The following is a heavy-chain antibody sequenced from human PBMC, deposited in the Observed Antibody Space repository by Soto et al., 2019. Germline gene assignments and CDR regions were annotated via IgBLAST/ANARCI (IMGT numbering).Heavy chain of an antibody. V-gene: IGHV1-24*01. Sequence: ASVKVSCKVSGYTLTELSMHWVRQAPGKGREWMGGFDPEDGETIYAQKFQGRVTMTEDTSTDTAYMELSSLRSEDTAVYYCATDLSDTAMVTLGYGMDVWGQGTTVTVSS. CDR3: ATDLSDTAMVTLGYGMDV. CDR2: FDPEDGET. CDR1: GYTLTELS. J-gene: IGHJ6*02. D-gene: IGHD5-18*01.